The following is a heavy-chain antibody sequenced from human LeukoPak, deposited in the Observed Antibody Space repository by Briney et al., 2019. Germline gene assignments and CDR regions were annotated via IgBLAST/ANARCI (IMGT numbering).Heavy chain of an antibody. D-gene: IGHD3-22*01. CDR1: GFTFDDHA. V-gene: IGHV3-48*01. CDR3: ARADYYDSSGPEAS. J-gene: IGHJ5*02. CDR2: ISSSSSTT. Sequence: PGGSLRLSCEVSGFTFDDHAINWVRQAPGKGLEWVSYISSSSSTTYYADSVKGRFTISRDNAKNSLYLQMNSLRAEDTAVYYCARADYYDSSGPEASWGQGTLVTVSS.